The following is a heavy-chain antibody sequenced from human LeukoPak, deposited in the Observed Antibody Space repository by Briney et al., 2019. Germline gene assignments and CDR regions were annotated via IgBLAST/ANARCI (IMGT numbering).Heavy chain of an antibody. CDR1: GGSISSDNYS. D-gene: IGHD3-22*01. CDR3: ARSSEGRYYYDSSGFSYYYYYMDV. J-gene: IGHJ6*03. V-gene: IGHV4-61*02. Sequence: SQTLSLTCTVYGGSISSDNYSWSWIRQPAGKGLEWIGRVYTSGSTNYNPSLKSRVTISVDTSKNQFSLKLSSVTAADTAVYYCARSSEGRYYYDSSGFSYYYYYMDVWGKGTTVTISS. CDR2: VYTSGST.